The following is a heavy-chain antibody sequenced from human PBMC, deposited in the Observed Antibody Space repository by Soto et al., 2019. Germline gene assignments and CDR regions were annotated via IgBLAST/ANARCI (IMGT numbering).Heavy chain of an antibody. CDR1: GYTFTNYG. V-gene: IGHV1-18*01. CDR3: ARRPHLADNVELDY. J-gene: IGHJ4*02. Sequence: QVQLVQSGAEVKKPGASVTVSCKASGYTFTNYGINWVRQAPGQGLEWMGWISAYSGHTNYAQKLQDRVTMTTDTSTSTAYMELRSLRPDDTAVYYCARRPHLADNVELDYWGQGTLVTVSS. CDR2: ISAYSGHT. D-gene: IGHD6-19*01.